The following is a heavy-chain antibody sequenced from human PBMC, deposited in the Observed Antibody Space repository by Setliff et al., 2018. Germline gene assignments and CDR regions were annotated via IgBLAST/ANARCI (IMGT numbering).Heavy chain of an antibody. CDR1: GFTFSSYA. J-gene: IGHJ4*02. CDR3: AREGRPPAYYFDY. V-gene: IGHV3-30*01. CDR2: ISYDGSNK. Sequence: GSLRLSCAASGFTFSSYAMHWVRQAPGKGLEWVAVISYDGSNKYYADSVKGRFTISRDNSKNTLYLQMNSLRAEDTAVYYCAREGRPPAYYFDYWGQGTLVTVSS.